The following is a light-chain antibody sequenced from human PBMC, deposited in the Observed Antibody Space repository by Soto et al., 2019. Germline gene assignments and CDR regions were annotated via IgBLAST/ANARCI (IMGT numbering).Light chain of an antibody. CDR2: GTS. V-gene: IGKV3-20*01. J-gene: IGKJ1*01. Sequence: EIVLTQSPGTLSLSPGERATLSCRASQTVTSNYFAWYQQRPGQAPRLLIYGTSRRATGLPDRFSGSGSGTDFTLTISRLDPEDFAVYYCQQYGGSRWTFGQGTKVEIK. CDR1: QTVTSNY. CDR3: QQYGGSRWT.